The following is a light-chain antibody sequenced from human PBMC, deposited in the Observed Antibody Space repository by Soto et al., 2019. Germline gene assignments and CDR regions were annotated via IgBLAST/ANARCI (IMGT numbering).Light chain of an antibody. CDR2: GAS. CDR3: QEHGDLIT. CDR1: HTVNSNY. V-gene: IGKV3-20*01. J-gene: IGKJ4*01. Sequence: ETVLTQSPGTLSLSPGKRATLSCRASHTVNSNYLGWYQQKPGQAPRLLMDGASSRATGNPDRFSGSGSGTDFTLTISRLEPEDFAVYYCQEHGDLITFGGATKVDI.